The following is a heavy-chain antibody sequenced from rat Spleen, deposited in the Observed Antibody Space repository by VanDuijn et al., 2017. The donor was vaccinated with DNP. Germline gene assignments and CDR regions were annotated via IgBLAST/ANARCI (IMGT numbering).Heavy chain of an antibody. D-gene: IGHD1-2*01. CDR1: GFIFSDYK. Sequence: EVQLVESGGGLVQPGRSLKLSCAASGFIFSDYKMAWVRQVPKKGLEWVATIIYDGSRTYYRDSVKGRFTTSRDNAKTTLYLQMDSLRSEDTATYYCSTDFNSFILGWFAYWGQGTLVTVSS. CDR2: IIYDGSRT. J-gene: IGHJ3*01. CDR3: STDFNSFILGWFAY. V-gene: IGHV5S10*01.